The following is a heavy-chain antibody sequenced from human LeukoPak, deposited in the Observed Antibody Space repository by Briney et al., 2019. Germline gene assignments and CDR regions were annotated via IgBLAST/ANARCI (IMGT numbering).Heavy chain of an antibody. CDR3: ARDSDTANFVEY. J-gene: IGHJ4*02. V-gene: IGHV3-66*01. Sequence: GGSLRLSCAASGFTVSSNYMGWVRQAPGKGLEWVSILYSGGPTYYADSVKGRFTISRDNSKNTLYLQMNSLRAEDTAVYYCARDSDTANFVEYWGQGTLVTVSS. CDR2: LYSGGPT. D-gene: IGHD5-18*01. CDR1: GFTVSSNY.